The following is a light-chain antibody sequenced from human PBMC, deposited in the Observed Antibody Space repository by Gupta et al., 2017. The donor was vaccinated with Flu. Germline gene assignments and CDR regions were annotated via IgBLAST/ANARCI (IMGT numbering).Light chain of an antibody. CDR2: VNN. CDR3: AATNDSTGSLV. CDR1: NSNVGNNA. Sequence: TSTCSGSNSNVGNNAVCCYQQLAEAPHIILMYVNNRRSAGVPRRFSGTKCGTAAPITTSRLQAEDAADYYCAATNDSTGSLVFGGGTKLTVL. J-gene: IGLJ3*02. V-gene: IGLV1-44*01.